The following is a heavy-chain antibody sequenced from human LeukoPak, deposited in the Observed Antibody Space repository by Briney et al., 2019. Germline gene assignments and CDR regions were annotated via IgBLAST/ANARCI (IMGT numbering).Heavy chain of an antibody. J-gene: IGHJ4*02. CDR3: ARDPEWELPLDY. Sequence: GGSLRLSCAASGFTFSSYWMHWVRHAPGKGLVWVSLINPDGSTTAYADSVKGRFTVSRDNAKNTLYLQMNGLRADDTAVYYCARDPEWELPLDYWGQGTLVTVSS. CDR2: INPDGSTT. V-gene: IGHV3-74*01. CDR1: GFTFSSYW. D-gene: IGHD1-26*01.